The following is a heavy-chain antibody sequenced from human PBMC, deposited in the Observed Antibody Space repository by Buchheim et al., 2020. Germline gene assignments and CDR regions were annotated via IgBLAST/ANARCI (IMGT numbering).Heavy chain of an antibody. D-gene: IGHD4-17*01. CDR3: VGDYGDYQDYYYYGMDV. J-gene: IGHJ6*02. V-gene: IGHV3-7*01. CDR2: IKQDGSEK. CDR1: GFTFSSYW. Sequence: EVQLVESGGGLVQPGGSLRLSCAASGFTFSSYWMSWVRQAPGKGLEWVANIKQDGSEKYYVDSVKGRFTISRDNAKNSLYLQMNSLRAEDTAVYYCVGDYGDYQDYYYYGMDVWGQGTT.